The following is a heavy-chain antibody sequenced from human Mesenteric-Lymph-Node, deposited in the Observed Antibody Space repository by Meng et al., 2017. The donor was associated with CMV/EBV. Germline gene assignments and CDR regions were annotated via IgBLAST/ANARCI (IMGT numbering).Heavy chain of an antibody. CDR3: ARDGSSGRVPYYFDY. D-gene: IGHD6-19*01. V-gene: IGHV4-38-2*02. CDR1: GYSISSGYY. J-gene: IGHJ4*02. CDR2: IYHSGRT. Sequence: SETLSLTCTVSGYSISSGYYWAWIRQPPGKGLEWIGSIYHSGRTYYNPSLKSRVTISVETSKNQFSLKLSSVTAADTAVYYCARDGSSGRVPYYFDYWGQGTLVTVSS.